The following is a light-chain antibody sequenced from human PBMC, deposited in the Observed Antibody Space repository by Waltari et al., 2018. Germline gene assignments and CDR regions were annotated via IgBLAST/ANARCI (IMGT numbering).Light chain of an antibody. CDR2: GAS. Sequence: EIVMTQSPATLSVSPGERATLSCRASQGVSSDLAWYQQKPGQAPRLLFYGASTGAPGIPARFSGSGSGTDFTLSISSLQSEDFALYYCQQYNDWPKITFGQGTRLEIK. CDR1: QGVSSD. CDR3: QQYNDWPKIT. J-gene: IGKJ5*01. V-gene: IGKV3-15*01.